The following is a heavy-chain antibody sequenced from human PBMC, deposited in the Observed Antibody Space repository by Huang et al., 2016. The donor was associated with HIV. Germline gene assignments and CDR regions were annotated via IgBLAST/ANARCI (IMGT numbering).Heavy chain of an antibody. CDR3: ARGRGGGWDY. V-gene: IGHV4-34*01. D-gene: IGHD2-15*01. J-gene: IGHJ4*02. CDR2: INHSGST. CDR1: GGSFSDFY. Sequence: QVQLQQWGAGLLKPSETLSLTCAVYGGSFSDFYWSWIRPPPGKGLEWIGEINHSGSTNSNPSLKSRVTISVDPSKNQFALKLSSVTAADTAVYYCARGRGGGWDYWGQGTLVTVSS.